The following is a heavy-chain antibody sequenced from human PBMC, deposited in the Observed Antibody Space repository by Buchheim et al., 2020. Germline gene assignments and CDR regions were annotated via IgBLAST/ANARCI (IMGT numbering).Heavy chain of an antibody. CDR2: ISYDGSNK. Sequence: QVQLVESGGGVVQPGRSLRLSCAASGFTFSSYGMHWVRQAPGKGLEWVAVISYDGSNKYYADSVKGRFTISRDNSKNTLYLQMNSLRAEDTAVYYCAKDGRFDWYFDLWGRGTL. J-gene: IGHJ2*01. D-gene: IGHD1-26*01. CDR1: GFTFSSYG. CDR3: AKDGRFDWYFDL. V-gene: IGHV3-30*18.